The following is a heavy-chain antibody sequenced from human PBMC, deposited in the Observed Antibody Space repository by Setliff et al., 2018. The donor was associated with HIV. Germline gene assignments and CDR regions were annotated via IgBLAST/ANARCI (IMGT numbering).Heavy chain of an antibody. CDR2: IIPMFGTA. CDR3: ARDKDAIYYGSGSFFYYYYMDV. V-gene: IGHV1-69*06. D-gene: IGHD3-10*01. Sequence: SVKVSCKASGGTFSSYATSWVRQAPGQGLEWMGRIIPMFGTANYAQKFQGRVTITADKSTSTAYMELSSLRSEDTAVYYCARDKDAIYYGSGSFFYYYYMDVWGKGTTVTVSS. J-gene: IGHJ6*03. CDR1: GGTFSSYA.